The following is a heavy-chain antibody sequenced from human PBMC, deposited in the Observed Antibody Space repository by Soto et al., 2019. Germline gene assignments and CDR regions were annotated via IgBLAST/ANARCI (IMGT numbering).Heavy chain of an antibody. J-gene: IGHJ4*02. D-gene: IGHD4-4*01. CDR3: AREGINNYNEYYFDS. Sequence: GSLRLSCAASGFTFSTYSMNWVRQAPGKGLEWVSSISGSGNYTHYADFLRGRFTISRDNAKTSLYLQMNSLRAEDTAVYYCAREGINNYNEYYFDSWGQGTVVTVSS. CDR1: GFTFSTYS. V-gene: IGHV3-21*01. CDR2: ISGSGNYT.